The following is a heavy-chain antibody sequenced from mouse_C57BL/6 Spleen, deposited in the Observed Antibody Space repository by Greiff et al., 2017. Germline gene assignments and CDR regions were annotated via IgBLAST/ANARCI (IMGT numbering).Heavy chain of an antibody. CDR3: AREDNWMAY. V-gene: IGHV5-12*01. CDR2: ISNGGGST. J-gene: IGHJ3*01. D-gene: IGHD3-3*01. CDR1: GFTFSDYY. Sequence: EVHLVESGGGLVQPGGSLKLSCAASGFTFSDYYMYWVRQTPEKRLEWVAYISNGGGSTYYPDTVKGRFTISRDNAKNTLYLQMSRLKSEDTAMYYCAREDNWMAYWGQGTLVTVAA.